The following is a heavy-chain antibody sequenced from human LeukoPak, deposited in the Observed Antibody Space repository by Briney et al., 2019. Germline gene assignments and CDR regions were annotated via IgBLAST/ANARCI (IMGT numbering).Heavy chain of an antibody. V-gene: IGHV4-38-2*02. J-gene: IGHJ6*03. CDR1: GYSISSGYY. D-gene: IGHD3-10*01. CDR3: ARASDMFRAGYYYYMDV. Sequence: KPSETLSLTCTVSGYSISSGYYWGWIRQPPGKGLEWIGRIYHSGNTYYNPSLKSRVTLTVDTSKSQFSLKLSSVTAADTAVYYCARASDMFRAGYYYYMDVWGKGTTVTVSS. CDR2: IYHSGNT.